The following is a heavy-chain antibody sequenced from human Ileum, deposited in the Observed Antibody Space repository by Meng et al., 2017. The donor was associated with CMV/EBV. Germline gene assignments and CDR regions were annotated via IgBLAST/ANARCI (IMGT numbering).Heavy chain of an antibody. CDR2: ISNSGDST. D-gene: IGHD5-18*01. Sequence: CVASGFNFSSYAITWLRQAPGKGLEWVSLISNSGDSTYYADSVKGRFTISRDNSKNTLFLQMNSLRDEDTAIYYCGKDGGNLWILWDYWGQGTLVTVSS. CDR3: GKDGGNLWILWDY. V-gene: IGHV3-23*01. CDR1: GFNFSSYA. J-gene: IGHJ4*02.